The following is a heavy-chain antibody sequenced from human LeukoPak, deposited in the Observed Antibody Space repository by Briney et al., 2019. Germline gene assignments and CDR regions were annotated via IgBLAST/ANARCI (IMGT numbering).Heavy chain of an antibody. V-gene: IGHV3-53*01. CDR3: ASGGYSTYSSSSGFDY. J-gene: IGHJ4*02. Sequence: GSLRLSCAASGFTVSSNYMSWVRQAPGKGLEWVSVIYSGGSTYYADSVKGRFTISRDNSKNTLYLQMNSLRAEDTAVYYCASGGYSTYSSSSGFDYWGQGTLVTVSS. D-gene: IGHD6-6*01. CDR1: GFTVSSNY. CDR2: IYSGGST.